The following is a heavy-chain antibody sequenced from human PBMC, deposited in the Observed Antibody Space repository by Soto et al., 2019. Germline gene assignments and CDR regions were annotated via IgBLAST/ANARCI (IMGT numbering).Heavy chain of an antibody. CDR3: AAGTLGAVWTPLDH. J-gene: IGHJ4*02. V-gene: IGHV4-59*03. Sequence: WTWIRHFPGKGLEWIGYIYYSGSTNYNPSLKSRVSISVDASKAQFSLQLTSVTAADTALYYCAAGTLGAVWTPLDHWGQGILLTVSS. D-gene: IGHD3-16*01. CDR2: IYYSGST.